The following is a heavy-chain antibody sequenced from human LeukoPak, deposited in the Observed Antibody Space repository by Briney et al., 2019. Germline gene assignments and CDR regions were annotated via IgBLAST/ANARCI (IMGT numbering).Heavy chain of an antibody. CDR3: ARGGDYGDYGGNYYYYGMDV. J-gene: IGHJ6*02. D-gene: IGHD4-17*01. CDR2: IIPIFGTA. CDR1: GGTFSSYA. V-gene: IGHV1-69*05. Sequence: SVKVSCKAPGGTFSSYAISWVRQAPGQGLEWMGGIIPIFGTANYAQKFQGRVTMTRNTSISTAYMELSSLRSEDTAVYYCARGGDYGDYGGNYYYYGMDVWGQGTTVTVSS.